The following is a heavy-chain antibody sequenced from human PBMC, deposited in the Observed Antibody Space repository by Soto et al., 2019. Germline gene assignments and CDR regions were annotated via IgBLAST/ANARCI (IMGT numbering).Heavy chain of an antibody. J-gene: IGHJ4*02. CDR1: GFTFSSYA. CDR2: ISYAGGNK. Sequence: QVQLVESGGGVVQPGRSLRLSCAASGFTFSSYAMQWVRQAPGKGLEWVAVISYAGGNKYYGDSVKGRFTISRDNSKNTLYLQISRLRAAARAVYCCARPEYVSGSYPEYWGQGTLVTVAS. D-gene: IGHD3-10*01. V-gene: IGHV3-30-3*01. CDR3: ARPEYVSGSYPEY.